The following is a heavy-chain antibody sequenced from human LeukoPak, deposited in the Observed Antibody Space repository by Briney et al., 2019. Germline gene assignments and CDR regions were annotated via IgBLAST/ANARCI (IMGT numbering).Heavy chain of an antibody. CDR2: ISAYNGNT. Sequence: AASVKVSCKASGYTFTSYGISWVRQAPGQGLEWMGWISAYNGNTNYAQKFQGRVTMTRDTSISTAYMELSRLRSDDTAVYYCARDRVEVLSSGWYEVYDYWGQGTLVTVSS. CDR1: GYTFTSYG. CDR3: ARDRVEVLSSGWYEVYDY. D-gene: IGHD6-19*01. V-gene: IGHV1-18*01. J-gene: IGHJ4*02.